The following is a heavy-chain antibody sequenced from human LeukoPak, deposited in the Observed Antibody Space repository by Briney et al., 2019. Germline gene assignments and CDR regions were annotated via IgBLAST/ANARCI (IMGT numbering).Heavy chain of an antibody. J-gene: IGHJ4*02. CDR2: INHSGSA. CDR3: ARHWDCSSTSCYSIDY. V-gene: IGHV4-34*01. D-gene: IGHD2-2*01. CDR1: GGSFSGYY. Sequence: SETLSLTCAVYGGSFSGYYWSWIRQPPGKGLEWIGEINHSGSANYNPSLKSRVTVSVDTSKNQFSLKLSSVTAADTAVYYCARHWDCSSTSCYSIDYWGQGTLVTVSS.